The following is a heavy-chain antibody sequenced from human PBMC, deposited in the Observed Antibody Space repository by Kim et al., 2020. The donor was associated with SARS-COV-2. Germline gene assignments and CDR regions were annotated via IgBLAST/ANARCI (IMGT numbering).Heavy chain of an antibody. CDR2: T. J-gene: IGHJ4*02. D-gene: IGHD3-3*01. CDR3: AGSAYEIYFDY. V-gene: IGHV4-31*02. Sequence: TYYNPSLKSRVTISVDTSKNQFSLKLSSVTAADTAVYYCAGSAYEIYFDYWGQGTLVTVSS.